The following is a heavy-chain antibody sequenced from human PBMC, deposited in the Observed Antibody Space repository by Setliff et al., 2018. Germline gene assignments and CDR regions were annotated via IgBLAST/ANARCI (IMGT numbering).Heavy chain of an antibody. J-gene: IGHJ4*02. D-gene: IGHD2-21*01. Sequence: LSLTCAASGFTFSTYWMSWVRQAPGKGLEWVANIKEDGSQRNYVDAVRGRFTVSRDNARNLLYLQMNSLRVDDTAVYYCSSYLVSWGQGALVTVSS. V-gene: IGHV3-7*01. CDR1: GFTFSTYW. CDR3: SSYLVS. CDR2: IKEDGSQR.